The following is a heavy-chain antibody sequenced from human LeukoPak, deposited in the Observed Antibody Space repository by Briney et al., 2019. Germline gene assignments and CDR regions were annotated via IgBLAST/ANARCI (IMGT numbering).Heavy chain of an antibody. CDR1: GASIRNKF. CDR2: ISYTGTT. J-gene: IGHJ4*02. V-gene: IGHV4-59*01. D-gene: IGHD3-3*01. CDR3: ARDTSGYYGRYEH. Sequence: PSETLSPTCDVSGASIRNKFWSWLRHPPGKALEWIGYISYTGTTNYNPSLQSRVTISVDTSKNQLSLKLTSMTAADTAVYYCARDTSGYYGRYEHWGQGTLVTVSS.